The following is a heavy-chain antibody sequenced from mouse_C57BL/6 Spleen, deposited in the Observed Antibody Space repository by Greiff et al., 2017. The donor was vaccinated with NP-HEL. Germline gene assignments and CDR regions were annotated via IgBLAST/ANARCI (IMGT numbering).Heavy chain of an antibody. V-gene: IGHV1-15*01. Sequence: VQLQQSGAELVRPGASVTLSCKASGYTFTDYEMHWVKQTPVHGLEWIGALDPETGGTAYNQKFKGKAILTADKSSSTASMELRSLTSEDSAVYYCTRLDGNYPYYYAMDYWGQGTSVTVSS. J-gene: IGHJ4*01. D-gene: IGHD2-1*01. CDR3: TRLDGNYPYYYAMDY. CDR2: LDPETGGT. CDR1: GYTFTDYE.